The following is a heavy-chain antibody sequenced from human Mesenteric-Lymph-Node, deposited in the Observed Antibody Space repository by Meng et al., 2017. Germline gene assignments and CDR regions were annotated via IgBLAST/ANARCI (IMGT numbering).Heavy chain of an antibody. CDR2: ISAYNGNT. J-gene: IGHJ4*02. V-gene: IGHV1-18*01. CDR1: GYTFTYYG. D-gene: IGHD3-22*01. CDR3: ARVSDDYDRTGYYNFDY. Sequence: QVRLVQSGAEVKKPGASWKVSCMASGYTFTYYGISWVRQAPGQGLEWMGWISAYNGNTNYAQKLQGRVTMTTDTSMSTAYMELRSLRSDDTAVYYCARVSDDYDRTGYYNFDYWGQGTLVTVSS.